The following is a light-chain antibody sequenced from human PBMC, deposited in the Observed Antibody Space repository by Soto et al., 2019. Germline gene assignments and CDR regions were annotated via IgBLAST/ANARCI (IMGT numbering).Light chain of an antibody. J-gene: IGKJ4*01. CDR1: QTIGRR. CDR3: LQRSNWPLT. V-gene: IGKV1-5*03. Sequence: DVQWTQSPSTLSSSLGDRVTLTCRASQTIGRRLAWYQQKTGKAPKLLIFEASNLETGVPSRFRGSGSGTEVTLTISSLEPEDFGVYYCLQRSNWPLTFGGGTKVDI. CDR2: EAS.